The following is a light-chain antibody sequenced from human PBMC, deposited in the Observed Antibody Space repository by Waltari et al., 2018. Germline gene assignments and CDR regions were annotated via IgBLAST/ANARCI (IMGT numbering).Light chain of an antibody. CDR2: DAS. CDR1: QNVGSD. V-gene: IGKV3-15*01. Sequence: EIVMTQSPVILSVSPGDGATLSCRASQNVGSDLVWYQQKPGQPPRLLIYDASTRASDIPARFSGRGSGTEFTLTSSSLQSEDFAMYYCQQYNERPPLTFGGGTKVDIK. J-gene: IGKJ4*01. CDR3: QQYNERPPLT.